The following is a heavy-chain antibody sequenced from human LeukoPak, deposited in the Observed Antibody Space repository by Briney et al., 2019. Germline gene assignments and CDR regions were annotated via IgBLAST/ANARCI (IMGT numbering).Heavy chain of an antibody. CDR1: GYTFTSYY. Sequence: GASVKVSCKASGYTFTSYYMHWVRQAPGQGLEWMGIINPSGGSTSYAQKFQGRVTMTTDTSTSTAYMELRSLRSDDTAVYYCARRRGPGIDYWGQGTLVTVSS. CDR3: ARRRGPGIDY. D-gene: IGHD3-10*01. CDR2: INPSGGST. V-gene: IGHV1-46*01. J-gene: IGHJ4*02.